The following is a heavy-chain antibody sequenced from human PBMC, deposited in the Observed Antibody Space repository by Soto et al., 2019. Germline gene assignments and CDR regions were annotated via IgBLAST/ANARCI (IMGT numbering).Heavy chain of an antibody. V-gene: IGHV4-39*01. Sequence: SETLSLTCTVSGGSISNSNYYWGWIRQPPGKGPEWIGSIYHSGSTYYSPSLKSRVTISVDTSKNQFSLKLSSVTAADTAVYYCAXHPFFWSGYYTGGHFDSWGQGTLVTVSS. CDR3: AXHPFFWSGYYTGGHFDS. CDR2: IYHSGST. CDR1: GGSISNSNYY. J-gene: IGHJ5*01. D-gene: IGHD3-3*01.